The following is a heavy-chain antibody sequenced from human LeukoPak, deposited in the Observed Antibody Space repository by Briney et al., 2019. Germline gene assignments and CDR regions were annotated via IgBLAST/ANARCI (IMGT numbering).Heavy chain of an antibody. J-gene: IGHJ4*02. CDR3: ARAREMATTIFDY. D-gene: IGHD5-24*01. CDR2: IYYTGGT. CDR1: GGSVSSYY. Sequence: SETLSLTCSVSGGSVSSYYWSWIRQPPGKGLEWIGYIYYTGGTNYNPSLKSRVTISLDASKNQFSLKLSSVTAADTAVYYCARAREMATTIFDYWGQGTLVTVSS. V-gene: IGHV4-59*02.